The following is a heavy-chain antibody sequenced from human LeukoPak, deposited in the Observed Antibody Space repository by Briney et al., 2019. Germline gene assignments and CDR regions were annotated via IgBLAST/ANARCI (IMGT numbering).Heavy chain of an antibody. CDR2: VHYSGST. J-gene: IGHJ3*02. V-gene: IGHV4-61*01. CDR1: GGSISSGSYY. D-gene: IGHD5-24*01. Sequence: PSQTLSLTCTVSGGSISSGSYYWSWIRQPPGKGLEWIGYVHYSGSTNYNPALKSRVTISVDTSKNQFSLKLSSVTAADTAVYYCARTREEMAPFDAFDIWGQGTKVTVSS. CDR3: ARTREEMAPFDAFDI.